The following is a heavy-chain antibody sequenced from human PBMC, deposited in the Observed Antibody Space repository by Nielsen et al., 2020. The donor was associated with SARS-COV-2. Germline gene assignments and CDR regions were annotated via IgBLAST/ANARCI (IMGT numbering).Heavy chain of an antibody. Sequence: WIRQPPGKGLEWIGHVYYSGTTYHNPSLKTRVTMSVDTSKNHFSLRLSSVTAADTAVYYCARTFSTYDFWSGYPYRYYYYMDVWGKGTTVTVSS. D-gene: IGHD3-3*01. J-gene: IGHJ6*03. CDR3: ARTFSTYDFWSGYPYRYYYYMDV. CDR2: VYYSGTT. V-gene: IGHV4-59*08.